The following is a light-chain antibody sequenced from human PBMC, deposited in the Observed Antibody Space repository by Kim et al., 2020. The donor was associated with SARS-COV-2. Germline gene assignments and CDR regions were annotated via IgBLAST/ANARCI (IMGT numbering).Light chain of an antibody. J-gene: IGLJ2*01. V-gene: IGLV3-19*01. CDR3: NSRDSNDNVV. CDR2: GKN. CDR1: SLRSYY. Sequence: VALGQPVRITCQGDSLRSYYATWYQQKPGQAPRLVIYGKNNRPSGFPDRFSGSSSGNTASLTITGTQAGDEADYYCNSRDSNDNVVFGGGTQLTVL.